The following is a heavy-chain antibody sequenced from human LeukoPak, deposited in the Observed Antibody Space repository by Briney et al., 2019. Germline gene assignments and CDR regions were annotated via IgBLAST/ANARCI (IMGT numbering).Heavy chain of an antibody. CDR2: ISWNSGSI. D-gene: IGHD3-9*01. CDR1: GFTFDDYA. V-gene: IGHV3-9*01. J-gene: IGHJ3*02. CDR3: AKGGVLRYFDWSEDAFDI. Sequence: GGSLRLSCAASGFTFDDYAMHWVRQAPGKGLEWLSGISWNSGSIGYADSVKGRFTISRDNAKNSLYLQMNSLRAEDTALYYCAKGGVLRYFDWSEDAFDIWGQGTMVTVSS.